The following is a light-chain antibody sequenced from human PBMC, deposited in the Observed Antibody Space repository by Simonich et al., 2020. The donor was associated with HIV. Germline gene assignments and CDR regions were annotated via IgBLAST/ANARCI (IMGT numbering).Light chain of an antibody. V-gene: IGKV4-1*01. CDR3: QQYYSTPPT. CDR1: QSVLYSSNNDNY. CDR2: WAS. Sequence: DILMTQSPDSLAVSLSERATINCKSSQSVLYSSNNDNYLAWYQQKPGQPPKLLIYWASTRESGVPARVSGSGSGTDFTLTISSLQAEDVAVYYCQQYYSTPPTFGQGTKVEIK. J-gene: IGKJ1*01.